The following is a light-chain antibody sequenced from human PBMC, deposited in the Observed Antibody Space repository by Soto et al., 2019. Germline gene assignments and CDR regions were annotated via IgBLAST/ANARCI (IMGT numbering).Light chain of an antibody. CDR3: ATRDASLSGNII. CDR2: RNN. CDR1: SSNIGGNY. V-gene: IGLV1-47*01. Sequence: QSVLTQPPSTSGTPGQRVTIPCFGSSSNIGGNYVFWYQHLPGTAPKLLIYRNNQRPSGVPDRFSGSKSGTSASLAISGLRAEDEADYYCATRDASLSGNIIFGGGTQLTVL. J-gene: IGLJ7*01.